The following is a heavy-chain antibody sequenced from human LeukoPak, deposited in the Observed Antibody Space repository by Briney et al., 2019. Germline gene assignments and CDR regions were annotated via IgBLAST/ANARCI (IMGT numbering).Heavy chain of an antibody. CDR3: TRAPNPYYFDD. CDR2: IYYSGST. J-gene: IGHJ4*02. V-gene: IGHV4-59*01. CDR1: DGSMSSYY. Sequence: SETLSLTCTVSDGSMSSYYWSWIRQPPGKGLECIGYIYYSGSTNYNPSLKSRVTISIDTSKNQFSLNLSSVTAADTAVYYCTRAPNPYYFDDWGQGTLATVSS.